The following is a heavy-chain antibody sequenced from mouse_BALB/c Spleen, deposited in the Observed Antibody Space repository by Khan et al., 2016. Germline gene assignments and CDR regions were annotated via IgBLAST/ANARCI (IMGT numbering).Heavy chain of an antibody. D-gene: IGHD1-1*01. CDR2: IWAGGST. Sequence: VQLQESGPGLVAPSQSLSITCTVSGFSLTSYGVHWVRQPPGKGLEWLGVIWAGGSTNYNSALMSRLSISKDNSKSQVFLKMNSLQTDDTAMYYCARDYYYGSSAMDYWVQGTSVTVSS. J-gene: IGHJ4*01. V-gene: IGHV2-9*02. CDR1: GFSLTSYG. CDR3: ARDYYYGSSAMDY.